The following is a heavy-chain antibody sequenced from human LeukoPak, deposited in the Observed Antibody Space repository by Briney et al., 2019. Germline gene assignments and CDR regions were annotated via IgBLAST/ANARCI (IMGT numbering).Heavy chain of an antibody. J-gene: IGHJ4*02. V-gene: IGHV3-23*01. D-gene: IGHD3-10*01. CDR3: AKDQRFGDLDDY. CDR2: ISGSAITT. Sequence: RPGGSLRLSCTTSGFTFSNNAMSWVRQAPGKGLEWVSSISGSAITTYYADSVKGRFDISRDNSKNTLYLQMTSLRAEDTAVYYCAKDQRFGDLDDYRGQGTLVTVSS. CDR1: GFTFSNNA.